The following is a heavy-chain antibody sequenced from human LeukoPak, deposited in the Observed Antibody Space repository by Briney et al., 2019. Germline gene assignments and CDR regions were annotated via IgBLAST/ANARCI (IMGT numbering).Heavy chain of an antibody. CDR1: GFTFSSYA. D-gene: IGHD1-26*01. CDR2: ISYDGSNK. Sequence: GRSLRLSCAASGFTFSSYAMHWVRQAPGKGLEWVAVISYDGSNKYYADSVKGRFTISRDNSKNTLYLQMNSLRAEDTAVYYCVREVPRFDYWGQGTLVTVSS. CDR3: VREVPRFDY. V-gene: IGHV3-30*04. J-gene: IGHJ4*02.